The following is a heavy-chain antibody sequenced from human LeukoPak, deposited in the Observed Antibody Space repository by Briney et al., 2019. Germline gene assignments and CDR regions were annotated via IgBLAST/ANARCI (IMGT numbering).Heavy chain of an antibody. J-gene: IGHJ4*02. CDR1: GFTFNTYS. CDR3: ARDLSRNYTIDY. V-gene: IGHV3-48*01. D-gene: IGHD1-7*01. Sequence: GGSLRLSCVASGFTFNTYSMNWVRQAPGKGLEWVSYINSDSSAKYYADAVKGRFIISRDNAKNSLYLQMNSLRAEDTAVYYCARDLSRNYTIDYWGQGTLVTVSS. CDR2: INSDSSAK.